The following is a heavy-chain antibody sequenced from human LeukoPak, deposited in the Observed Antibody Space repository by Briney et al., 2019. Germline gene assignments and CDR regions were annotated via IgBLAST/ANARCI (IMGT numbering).Heavy chain of an antibody. J-gene: IGHJ4*02. Sequence: GGSLRLSCVASGFTFSDYFMSWIRQAPGKGVEGLSFINSAGDNISYADSVKGRFTISRDNAKKTLYLQVNSLRAEDMAVYYCASYGSGSYSYYFDYWGQGTLVTVSS. V-gene: IGHV3-11*01. CDR3: ASYGSGSYSYYFDY. D-gene: IGHD3-10*01. CDR2: INSAGDNI. CDR1: GFTFSDYF.